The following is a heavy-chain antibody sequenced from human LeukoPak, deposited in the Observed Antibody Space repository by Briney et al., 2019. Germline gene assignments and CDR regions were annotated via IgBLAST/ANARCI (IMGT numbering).Heavy chain of an antibody. J-gene: IGHJ4*02. CDR1: GGSFSGYY. CDR2: INHSGST. CDR3: ARAPRRPAPFDY. Sequence: SETLSLTCAVYGGSFSGYYWSWIRQPPGKGLEWIGEINHSGSTNYNPSLKSRVTISVDTSKNQFSLKLNSVTAADTAVYYCARAPRRPAPFDYWGQGTLVTVSS. V-gene: IGHV4-34*01.